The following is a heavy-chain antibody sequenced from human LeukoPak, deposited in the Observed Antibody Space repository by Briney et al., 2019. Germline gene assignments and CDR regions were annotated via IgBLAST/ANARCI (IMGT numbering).Heavy chain of an antibody. CDR3: ARDRGYSYGYVVDY. J-gene: IGHJ4*02. Sequence: GGSLRLSCAASGFTFSSYWMHWVRQAPGKGLVWVSRINSDGSSTSYADSVKGRLTISRDNAKNTLYLQMYSLRAEDTAVYYCARDRGYSYGYVVDYWGQGTLVTVSS. D-gene: IGHD5-18*01. CDR1: GFTFSSYW. V-gene: IGHV3-74*01. CDR2: INSDGSST.